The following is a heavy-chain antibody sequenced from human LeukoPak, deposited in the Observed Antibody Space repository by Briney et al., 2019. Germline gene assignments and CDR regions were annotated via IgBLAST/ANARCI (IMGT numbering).Heavy chain of an antibody. Sequence: TGGSLRLSCAPPGFTYITSGTSWVRPGPRKGLESGAMIILVGMETYTAESVKGRCTISTDSAKNTLYLQMNSLRAEDTAVYYCPPGGGWWQAYWGHGGLVTVSS. CDR3: PPGGGWWQAY. J-gene: IGHJ4*01. D-gene: IGHD2-15*01. CDR1: GFTYITSG. CDR2: IILVGMET. V-gene: IGHV3-7*03.